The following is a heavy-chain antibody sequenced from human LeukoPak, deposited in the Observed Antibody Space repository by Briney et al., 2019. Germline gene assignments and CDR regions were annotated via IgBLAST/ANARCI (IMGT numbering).Heavy chain of an antibody. CDR1: GFTFSSYA. D-gene: IGHD2-21*01. V-gene: IGHV3-23*01. Sequence: PGGSLRLSCAASGFTFSSYAMSWVRQAPGKGLEWVSAISVSGNTYHADSVKGRFTIPRDSSKNTLYLQMNRLRAEDAAVYYCAKAPVTTCSGAYCYPFDYWGQGTLVTVSS. CDR2: ISVSGNT. CDR3: AKAPVTTCSGAYCYPFDY. J-gene: IGHJ4*02.